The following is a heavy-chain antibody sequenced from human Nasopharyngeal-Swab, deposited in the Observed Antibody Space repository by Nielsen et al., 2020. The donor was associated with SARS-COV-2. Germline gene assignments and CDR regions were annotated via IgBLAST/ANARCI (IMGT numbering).Heavy chain of an antibody. V-gene: IGHV4-38-2*02. CDR2: IYHSGST. CDR3: ARRAWGADAFDI. CDR1: GSSISSGYY. Sequence: SETLSLTCTVSGSSISSGYYWCCIRQPPGKGLEWIGSIYHSGSTYYNPSLKSRVTISLDLYKNQFSLRLSSVTAADTAVYYCARRAWGADAFDIWGQGTMVTVSS. D-gene: IGHD3-16*01. J-gene: IGHJ3*02.